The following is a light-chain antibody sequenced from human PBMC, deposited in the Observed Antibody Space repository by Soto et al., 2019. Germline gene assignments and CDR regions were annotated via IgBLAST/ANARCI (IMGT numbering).Light chain of an antibody. Sequence: EILMIPTPPPPTVTPVQPASIFSNSXPXXLHFDGKTYLYWFLQKPGQPPQXMMSEVSNRFSGVPDRFSGSGSRTDFTLKISRVEADDVGVYYCMQTIQLPITFGQGTRLEIK. V-gene: IGKV2D-29*01. CDR3: MQTIQLPIT. CDR2: EVS. J-gene: IGKJ5*01. CDR1: PXXLHFDGKTY.